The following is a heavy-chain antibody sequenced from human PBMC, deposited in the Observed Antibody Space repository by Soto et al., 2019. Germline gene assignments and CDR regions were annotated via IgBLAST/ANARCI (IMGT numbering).Heavy chain of an antibody. CDR1: GFTFSSYW. D-gene: IGHD3-10*01. V-gene: IGHV3-74*01. CDR2: INSDGSST. J-gene: IGHJ4*02. Sequence: PGGSLSRSCSASGFTFSSYWMHWVRQAPGKGLVWVSRINSDGSSTRFADSVKGRFTISRDNAKNTLYLQMNSLRVDDTAVYYCARVGGGSGNFDYWGQGTLVTVSS. CDR3: ARVGGGSGNFDY.